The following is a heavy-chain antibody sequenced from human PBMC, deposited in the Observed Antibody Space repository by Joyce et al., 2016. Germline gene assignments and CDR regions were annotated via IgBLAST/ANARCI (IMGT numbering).Heavy chain of an antibody. Sequence: QVQLVESGGGVVQPGRSLRLSCAASGLTLRNYGVHWVRQAPGKGVEWVAVISYDGIYKYYADSVKGRFTISRDNSKNTVFLEMNSLRTEDTAVYYCAKILTATYSSGWFLDYWGQGTLVTVSS. D-gene: IGHD6-25*01. CDR3: AKILTATYSSGWFLDY. V-gene: IGHV3-30*18. J-gene: IGHJ4*02. CDR1: GLTLRNYG. CDR2: ISYDGIYK.